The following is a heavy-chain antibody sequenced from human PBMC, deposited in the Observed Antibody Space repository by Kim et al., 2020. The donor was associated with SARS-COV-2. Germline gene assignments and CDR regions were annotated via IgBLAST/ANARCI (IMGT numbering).Heavy chain of an antibody. CDR2: IHYLGST. J-gene: IGHJ4*02. CDR3: ARHTSAYSTLDY. D-gene: IGHD3-22*01. Sequence: SETLSLTCTLSSGSISSGTYYWVWIRQPPGKGLEFIGKIHYLGSTDYNPSLKGLVTISIDTSKTSFSLKLTSVTAADTAVYFCARHTSAYSTLDYWGQGALVTVSS. V-gene: IGHV4-39*01. CDR1: SGSISSGTYY.